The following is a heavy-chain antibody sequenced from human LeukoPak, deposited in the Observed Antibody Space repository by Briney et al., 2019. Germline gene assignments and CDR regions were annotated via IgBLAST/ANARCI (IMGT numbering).Heavy chain of an antibody. CDR1: GFTFSNYA. CDR3: AKDPPGIAVAGYFDY. Sequence: GGSLRLSCAASGFTFSNYALTWVRQAPGRGLEWVSSISGAGTYYADSVKGRFSISRDNYKNTLYLQMSSLRAEDTAVYYCAKDPPGIAVAGYFDYWGQGTLVTVSS. D-gene: IGHD6-19*01. V-gene: IGHV3-23*01. J-gene: IGHJ4*02. CDR2: ISGAGT.